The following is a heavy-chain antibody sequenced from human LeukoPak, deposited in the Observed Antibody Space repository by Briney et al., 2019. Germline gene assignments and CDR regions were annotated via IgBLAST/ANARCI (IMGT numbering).Heavy chain of an antibody. CDR3: ATNLAYCSSTSCSYYYYYYYMDV. CDR1: GGSISSYY. J-gene: IGHJ6*03. Sequence: PSETLSLTCTVSGGSISSYYWSWIRQPPGKGLEWIGYIYYSGSTNYNPSLKSRVTISADTSKNQFSLKLSSVTAADTAVYYCATNLAYCSSTSCSYYYYYYYMDVWGKGTTVTVSS. CDR2: IYYSGST. V-gene: IGHV4-59*01. D-gene: IGHD2-2*01.